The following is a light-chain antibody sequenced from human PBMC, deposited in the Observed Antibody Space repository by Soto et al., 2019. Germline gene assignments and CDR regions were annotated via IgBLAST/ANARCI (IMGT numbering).Light chain of an antibody. Sequence: DIVMTQSPDSLAVSLGERATINCKSSQSGLYSSNNKNYLAWYQQKPRQPPKLLIYWASTRESGVPDRFSGSGSGTDVTLTISSLQAEDVAVYYCQQYYSAPWTFGQGTKVEIK. CDR1: QSGLYSSNNKNY. CDR3: QQYYSAPWT. J-gene: IGKJ1*01. V-gene: IGKV4-1*01. CDR2: WAS.